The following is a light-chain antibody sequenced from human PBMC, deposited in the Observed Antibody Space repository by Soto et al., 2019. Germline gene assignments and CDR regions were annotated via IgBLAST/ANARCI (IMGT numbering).Light chain of an antibody. CDR2: EVS. V-gene: IGLV2-14*01. CDR3: SSYTSSVGHV. Sequence: QSALTQPASVSGSPGQSITIPCTGTSSDIGGYNDVSWYQQHPGKAPKLMIYEVSHRPSGISNRFSGSKSGNTASLTISGLQAEDEADYYCSSYTSSVGHVFGTGTKLTVL. J-gene: IGLJ1*01. CDR1: SSDIGGYND.